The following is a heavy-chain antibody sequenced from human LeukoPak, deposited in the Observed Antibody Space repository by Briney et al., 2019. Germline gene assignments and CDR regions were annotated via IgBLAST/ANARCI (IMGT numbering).Heavy chain of an antibody. D-gene: IGHD3-22*01. CDR2: ISGSGGST. CDR3: AKGSHYYDSSGSWFDP. V-gene: IGHV3-23*01. J-gene: IGHJ5*02. Sequence: PGGSLRLSCAASGFTFSSYAMSWVRQAPGKGLEWVSAISGSGGSTYYAHSVKGRFTISRDNSKNTLYLQMNSLRAEDTAVYYCAKGSHYYDSSGSWFDPWGQGTLVTVSS. CDR1: GFTFSSYA.